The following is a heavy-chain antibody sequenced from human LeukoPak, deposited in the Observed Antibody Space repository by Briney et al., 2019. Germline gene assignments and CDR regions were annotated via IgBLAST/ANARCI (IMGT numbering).Heavy chain of an antibody. V-gene: IGHV3-21*01. D-gene: IGHD5-24*01. Sequence: GGSLRLSCAASGFTFSSYSMNWVRQAPGKGLEWVSSISSSSSYIYYADSVKGRFTISRDNAKNSLYLQMNSLRAEDTAVYYCARDKGGYKDFDYGGQGTLVTVSP. CDR3: ARDKGGYKDFDY. CDR1: GFTFSSYS. CDR2: ISSSSSYI. J-gene: IGHJ4*02.